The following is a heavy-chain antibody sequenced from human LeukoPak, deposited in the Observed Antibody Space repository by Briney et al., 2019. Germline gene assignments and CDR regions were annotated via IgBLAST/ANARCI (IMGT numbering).Heavy chain of an antibody. CDR3: VRTPYSGSAPRYYYMDV. CDR2: IRFDGTNK. V-gene: IGHV3-30*02. D-gene: IGHD1-26*01. J-gene: IGHJ6*03. CDR1: GFTFNMYG. Sequence: GESLKISCAASGFTFNMYGMHWVRQAPGEGPEGLTFIRFDGTNKYFANSVKGRFTMSRDNSMNTVYLQMNSLRAEDTALYYCVRTPYSGSAPRYYYMDVWGKGTTVTVS.